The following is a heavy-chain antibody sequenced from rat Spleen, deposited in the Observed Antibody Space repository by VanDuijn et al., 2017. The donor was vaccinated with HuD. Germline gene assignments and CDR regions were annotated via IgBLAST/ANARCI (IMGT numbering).Heavy chain of an antibody. V-gene: IGHV5-58*01. Sequence: EVQLVETGGDLVQPGRSLKLSCVASGFTFSGYWMYWLRQAPGKGLEWISSINTDGDSTFYPDSVKGRFTISRHNAENTVYLQMKSLRSEDTATYYCAVAGYGYWGQGVMVTVSS. CDR3: AVAGYGY. D-gene: IGHD1-7*01. CDR1: GFTFSGYW. J-gene: IGHJ2*01. CDR2: INTDGDST.